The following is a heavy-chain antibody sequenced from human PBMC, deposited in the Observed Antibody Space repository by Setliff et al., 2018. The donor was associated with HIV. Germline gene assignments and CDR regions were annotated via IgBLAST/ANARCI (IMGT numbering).Heavy chain of an antibody. J-gene: IGHJ5*02. CDR3: ARVTDSSVPPGANWFDP. CDR2: IIPILGIA. D-gene: IGHD3-22*01. Sequence: ASVKVSCKASGGTFSSYAISWVRQAPGQGLEWMGGIIPILGIANYAQKFQGRVTITADKSTSTAYMELRSLRSDDTAVYYCARVTDSSVPPGANWFDPWGQGTLVTVSS. V-gene: IGHV1-69*10. CDR1: GGTFSSYA.